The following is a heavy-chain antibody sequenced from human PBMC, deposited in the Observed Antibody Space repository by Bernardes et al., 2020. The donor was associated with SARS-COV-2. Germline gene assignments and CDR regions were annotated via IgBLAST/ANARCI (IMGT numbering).Heavy chain of an antibody. V-gene: IGHV4-59*01. CDR2: VDNSGST. CDR1: GGSISSYF. J-gene: IGHJ4*02. CDR3: ATGDTWIDY. D-gene: IGHD5-18*01. Sequence: QTLSLTCTVSGGSISSYFCTWIRQPPGKGLEWIGYVDNSGSTNYNPSLKSRVTISMDTSKNQFSLKLSSVTAADTAVYYCATGDTWIDYWGQGTLVTVSS.